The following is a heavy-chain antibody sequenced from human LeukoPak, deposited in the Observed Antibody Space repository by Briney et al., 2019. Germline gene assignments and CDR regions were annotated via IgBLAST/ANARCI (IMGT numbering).Heavy chain of an antibody. CDR2: IRYDGSNK. CDR1: GFTFSSYG. D-gene: IGHD4-23*01. CDR3: AKALTTAVTPLDY. V-gene: IGHV3-30*02. Sequence: PGGSLRLSCAASGFTFSSYGMHWVRQAPGKGLEWVAFIRYDGSNKYYADSVKGRFTISRHNSKNTLFLQMNSLRAEDTAVYYCAKALTTAVTPLDYWGPGTLVTVSS. J-gene: IGHJ4*02.